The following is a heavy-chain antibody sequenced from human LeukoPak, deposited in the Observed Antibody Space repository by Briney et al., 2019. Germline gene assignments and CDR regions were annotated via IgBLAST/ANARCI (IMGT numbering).Heavy chain of an antibody. J-gene: IGHJ3*02. CDR1: GFTFSSYE. V-gene: IGHV3-48*03. CDR2: ISGSGGTI. D-gene: IGHD3-10*01. CDR3: ARDEIRSGAFDI. Sequence: GVTLRLSCVASGFTFSSYEMNWVRQAPGKGLEWVSYISGSGGTIYYGDSVKGRFTISRDNAKNSMYLQMNSLRAEDTAVYYCARDEIRSGAFDIWGQGTMVTVS.